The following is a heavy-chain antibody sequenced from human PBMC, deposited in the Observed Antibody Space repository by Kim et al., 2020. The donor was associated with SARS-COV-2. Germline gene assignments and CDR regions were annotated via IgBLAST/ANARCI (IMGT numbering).Heavy chain of an antibody. D-gene: IGHD3-10*01. V-gene: IGHV3-21*01. J-gene: IGHJ6*02. Sequence: GGSLRLSCAASGFTFSSYSMNWVRQAPGKGLEWVSSISSSSSYIYYADSVKGRFTISRDNAKNSLYLQMNSLRAEDTAVYYCARQPRGFGESNYYYGMDVWGQGTTVTVSS. CDR2: ISSSSSYI. CDR1: GFTFSSYS. CDR3: ARQPRGFGESNYYYGMDV.